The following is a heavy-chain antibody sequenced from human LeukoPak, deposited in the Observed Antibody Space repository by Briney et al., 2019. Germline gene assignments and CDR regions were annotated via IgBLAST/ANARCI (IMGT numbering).Heavy chain of an antibody. CDR3: ARTYGDHFDY. V-gene: IGHV4-34*09. Sequence: SETLSLTCAVYGGSFSGYYWSWIRQPPGKGLEWIGYIYYSGSTYYNPSLKSRVTISVDTSKNQFSLKLSSVTAADTAVYYCARTYGDHFDYWGQGTLVTVSS. CDR1: GGSFSGYY. D-gene: IGHD4-17*01. CDR2: IYYSGST. J-gene: IGHJ4*02.